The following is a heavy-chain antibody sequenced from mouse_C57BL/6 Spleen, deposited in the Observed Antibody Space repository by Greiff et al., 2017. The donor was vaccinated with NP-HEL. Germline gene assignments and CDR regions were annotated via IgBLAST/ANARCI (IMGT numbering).Heavy chain of an antibody. J-gene: IGHJ1*03. CDR1: GFSLTSYG. D-gene: IGHD2-5*01. Sequence: QVQLQQSGPGLVQPSQSLSITCTVSGFSLTSYGVHWVRQSPGKGLEWLGVIWSGGSTDYNAAFISRLSISKDNSKSQVFFKMNSLQADDTAIYYCARRAYYSDYEDFDVWGTGTTVTVSS. V-gene: IGHV2-2*01. CDR2: IWSGGST. CDR3: ARRAYYSDYEDFDV.